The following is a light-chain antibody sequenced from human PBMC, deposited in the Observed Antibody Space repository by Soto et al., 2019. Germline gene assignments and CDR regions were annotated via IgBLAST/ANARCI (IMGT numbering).Light chain of an antibody. CDR1: SSDVGTDNL. J-gene: IGLJ1*01. CDR3: CSYAGSSGYV. V-gene: IGLV2-23*01. Sequence: QSALPQPASVSGSPGQSITISCTGTSSDVGTDNLVSWYQQHPGKAPKLMIYEGSKRPSGVSHRFSGSRSGNTASLTISGLQAEDDGDYYCCSYAGSSGYVFGTGTKLTVL. CDR2: EGS.